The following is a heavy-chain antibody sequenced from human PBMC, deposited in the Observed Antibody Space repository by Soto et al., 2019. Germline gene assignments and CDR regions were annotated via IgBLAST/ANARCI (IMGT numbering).Heavy chain of an antibody. CDR3: ARGVTLVRGVIHTPYFDY. V-gene: IGHV4-31*03. CDR1: GGSISSGGYC. Sequence: SETPSLTCTVSGGSISSGGYCWSWIRQHPGKGLEWIGYIYYSGSTYYNPSLKSRVTISVDTSKNQFSLKLSSVTAADTAVYYCARGVTLVRGVIHTPYFDYWGQGTLVTVS. D-gene: IGHD3-10*01. CDR2: IYYSGST. J-gene: IGHJ4*02.